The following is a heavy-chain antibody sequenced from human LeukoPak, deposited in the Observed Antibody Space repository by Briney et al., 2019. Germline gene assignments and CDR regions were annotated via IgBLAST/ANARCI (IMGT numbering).Heavy chain of an antibody. D-gene: IGHD2-15*01. CDR3: ARVLGGTGYCSGGSCYSGDFDY. CDR1: GFTFSSYS. J-gene: IGHJ4*02. V-gene: IGHV3-21*01. CDR2: ISSSSSYI. Sequence: GGSLRLSCAASGFTFSSYSMNWVRQAPGKGLEWVSSISSSSSYIYYADSVKGRFTISRDSAKNSLYLQMNSLRAEDTAVYYCARVLGGTGYCSGGSCYSGDFDYWGQGTLVTVSS.